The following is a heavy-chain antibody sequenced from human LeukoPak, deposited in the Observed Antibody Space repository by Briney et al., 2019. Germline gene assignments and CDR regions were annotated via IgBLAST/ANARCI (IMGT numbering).Heavy chain of an antibody. CDR3: ARGPSSSFDPYFDY. Sequence: GASVKVSCKASGGTFSSYAISWVRQAPGQGLEWMGGIIPIFGTANYAQKFQGRVTITTDESTSTAYMELSSLRSEDTAVYYCARGPSSSFDPYFDYWGQGTLVTVSS. CDR1: GGTFSSYA. CDR2: IIPIFGTA. J-gene: IGHJ4*02. V-gene: IGHV1-69*05. D-gene: IGHD6-6*01.